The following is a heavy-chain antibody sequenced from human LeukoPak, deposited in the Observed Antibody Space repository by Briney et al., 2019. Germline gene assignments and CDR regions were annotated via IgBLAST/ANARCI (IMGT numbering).Heavy chain of an antibody. V-gene: IGHV3-73*01. J-gene: IGHJ4*02. CDR1: GFTLSDSA. CDR3: ARNKAPEYGDRKLFDY. CDR2: IRSKNNSFAT. D-gene: IGHD2/OR15-2a*01. Sequence: GGSLKLSCAAWGFTLSDSAMHWVRQASGKGREGGVRIRSKNNSFATEYAASVKGRFTISRYDSKNTVYLQLKSLKTEDPATYFCARNKAPEYGDRKLFDYWGLGTLVTVSS.